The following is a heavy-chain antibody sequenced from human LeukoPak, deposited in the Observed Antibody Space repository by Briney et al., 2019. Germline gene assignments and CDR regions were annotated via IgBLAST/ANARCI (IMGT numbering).Heavy chain of an antibody. CDR2: ISGSGGST. CDR3: AKGGYCSSTSCYGVDAFDI. V-gene: IGHV3-23*01. CDR1: GFTFSSYA. D-gene: IGHD2-2*01. Sequence: GGSLRLSCAASGFTFSSYAMSWVRQAPGKGLEWVSAISGSGGSTYYADSVKGRFTISRDNSKNTLYLQMNSLRAEDTAVYYCAKGGYCSSTSCYGVDAFDIWGQGTVVTVSS. J-gene: IGHJ3*02.